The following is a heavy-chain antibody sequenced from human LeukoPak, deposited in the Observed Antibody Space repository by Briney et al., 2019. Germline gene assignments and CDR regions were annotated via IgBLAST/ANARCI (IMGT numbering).Heavy chain of an antibody. V-gene: IGHV4-59*08. Sequence: PSETLSLTCTVSGGSITSYHWTSIRQPPGKGLEWIGHIYYSGSTNYNPSLKSRVTISVDTSKNQFSLKVSSVTAADTAVYYCARRGGDFVLDYWAQGTLVTVSS. J-gene: IGHJ4*02. CDR1: GGSITSYH. CDR3: ARRGGDFVLDY. D-gene: IGHD2-21*02. CDR2: IYYSGST.